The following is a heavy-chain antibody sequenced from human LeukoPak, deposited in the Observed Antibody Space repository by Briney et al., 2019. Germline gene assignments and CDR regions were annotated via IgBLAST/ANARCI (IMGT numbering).Heavy chain of an antibody. CDR2: TNTDASYI. D-gene: IGHD2/OR15-2a*01. J-gene: IGHJ4*02. CDR3: ARETPTRGEYYFDY. V-gene: IGHV3-74*01. CDR1: GFAFSSYW. Sequence: PGGSLRLSCVASGFAFSSYWMHWVRQTPGKGLVWVSRTNTDASYISHADSVKGRFTISRDNAKNTLYLQMNSLRAEDTAIYYCARETPTRGEYYFDYWGQGTLVTVSS.